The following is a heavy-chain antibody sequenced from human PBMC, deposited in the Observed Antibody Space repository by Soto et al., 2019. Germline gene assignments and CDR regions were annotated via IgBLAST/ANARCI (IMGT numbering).Heavy chain of an antibody. V-gene: IGHV2-5*01. Sequence: QITLKESGPTLVKPTQTLTLTCTFSGFSLSTSGVGVGWIRQPPGKALEWLALIYWNDDKNYSPSLKSRLTLAKDTSKNQVVLTMTNMDPVDTATYYCANRSFANDAFDVWGQGTMVTVSS. J-gene: IGHJ3*01. CDR3: ANRSFANDAFDV. CDR2: IYWNDDK. CDR1: GFSLSTSGVG. D-gene: IGHD3-3*01.